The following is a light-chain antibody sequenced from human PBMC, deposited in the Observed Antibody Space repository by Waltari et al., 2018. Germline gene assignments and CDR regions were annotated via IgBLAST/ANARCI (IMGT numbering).Light chain of an antibody. V-gene: IGKV1-5*03. J-gene: IGKJ2*01. CDR2: KAS. Sequence: DIQMTQSPSTLSASVGDRVTITCRASQSISSWLAWYQQKPGKAPKLLIYKASSLESGVPSRFSGSGSGTEFTLTSSSLQPDDFATYYCQQYNSYSPFGQGTKLEI. CDR1: QSISSW. CDR3: QQYNSYSP.